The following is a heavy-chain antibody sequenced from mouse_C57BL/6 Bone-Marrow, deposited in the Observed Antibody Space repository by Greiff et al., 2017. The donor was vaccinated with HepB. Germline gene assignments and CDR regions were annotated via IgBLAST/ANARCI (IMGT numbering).Heavy chain of an antibody. V-gene: IGHV7-1*01. D-gene: IGHD2-3*01. CDR2: SRNKANDYTT. Sequence: EVKVVESGGGLVQSGRSLRLSCAPSGFTFSAFYMEWVRHAPGKGLEWIAASRNKANDYTTEYSASVKGRFIVSRDTSQSILYLQMNALRAADTAIYYCAREIYDGYYEGAMDDWGKGTSVTVSS. CDR1: GFTFSAFY. CDR3: AREIYDGYYEGAMDD. J-gene: IGHJ4*01.